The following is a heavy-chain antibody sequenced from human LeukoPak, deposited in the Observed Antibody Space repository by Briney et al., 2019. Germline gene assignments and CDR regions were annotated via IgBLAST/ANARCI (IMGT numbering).Heavy chain of an antibody. Sequence: GGSLRLSCAASGFTFSSYWMSWVRQAPGKGLEWVAIISYDGSNKYYADSVKGRFTISRDNSKNTLYLQMNSLRAEDTAVYYCAKDLTPQWLVPDPFDYWGQGTLVTVSS. D-gene: IGHD6-19*01. CDR3: AKDLTPQWLVPDPFDY. V-gene: IGHV3-30*18. CDR2: ISYDGSNK. J-gene: IGHJ4*02. CDR1: GFTFSSYW.